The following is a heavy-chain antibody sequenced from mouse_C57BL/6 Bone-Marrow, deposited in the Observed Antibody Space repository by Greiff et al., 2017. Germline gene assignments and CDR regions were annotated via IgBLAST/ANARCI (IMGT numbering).Heavy chain of an antibody. V-gene: IGHV5-6*01. Sequence: EVKVVESGGDLVKPGGSLKLSCAASGFTFSSYGLSWVRQTPDKRLEWVATISSGGSYSYSPASVQGRFTISRDNAKNTLYLQMISLKSDNTAMYYCARQIVATSYYFDYWGQGTTLTVSS. D-gene: IGHD1-1*01. CDR2: ISSGGSYS. CDR1: GFTFSSYG. CDR3: ARQIVATSYYFDY. J-gene: IGHJ2*01.